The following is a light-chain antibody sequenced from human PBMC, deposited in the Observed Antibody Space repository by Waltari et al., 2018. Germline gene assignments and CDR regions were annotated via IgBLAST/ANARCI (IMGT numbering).Light chain of an antibody. CDR2: EAT. Sequence: DIQMNQSPSTLSASAGDRVTITCRASQGMSTFLAWYQQKPGKAPNLLIYEATRLEDGVPSRFSGSGSGTEFTLTISSLQPDDFATYVCHQYDTYSWTFGQGTKVEIK. CDR1: QGMSTF. J-gene: IGKJ1*01. CDR3: HQYDTYSWT. V-gene: IGKV1-5*03.